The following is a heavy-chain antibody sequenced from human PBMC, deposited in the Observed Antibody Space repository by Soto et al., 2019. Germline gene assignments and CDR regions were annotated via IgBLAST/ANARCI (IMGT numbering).Heavy chain of an antibody. CDR2: INAGNGNT. V-gene: IGHV1-3*01. D-gene: IGHD3-3*02. CDR1: GYTFTSYA. CDR3: ARDLHFWSGYYKAGGWFDP. Sequence: ASVKVSCTASGYTFTSYAMHWVRQAPGQRLEWMGWINAGNGNTKYSQKFQGRVTITRDTSASTAYMELSSLRSEDTAVYYCARDLHFWSGYYKAGGWFDPWGQGTLVTVSS. J-gene: IGHJ5*02.